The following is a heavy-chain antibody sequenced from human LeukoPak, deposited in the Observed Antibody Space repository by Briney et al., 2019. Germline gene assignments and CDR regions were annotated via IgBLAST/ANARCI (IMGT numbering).Heavy chain of an antibody. V-gene: IGHV1-46*01. CDR1: GYTFTSYY. J-gene: IGHJ1*01. Sequence: ASVKVSCKASGYTFTSYYMHLVRQVPGQGLEWMGIINPSGGSTSYAQKFQGRVTMTRDTSTSTVYMELSSLRSEDTAVYYCARDRRDYSSSSPLLQHWGQGTLVTVSS. D-gene: IGHD6-13*01. CDR3: ARDRRDYSSSSPLLQH. CDR2: INPSGGST.